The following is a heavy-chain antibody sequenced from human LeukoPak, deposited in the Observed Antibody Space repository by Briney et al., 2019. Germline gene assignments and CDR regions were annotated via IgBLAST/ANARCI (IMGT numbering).Heavy chain of an antibody. Sequence: GGSLRLSCATSGFTVSSSFMSWVRQAPGKGLEWISIIYGGGTTFYADSVKGRFTISRDNSDHTLYLQMNTLRAEDAAVYYCARGDSSTWAYFFDYWGQGTLVAVSS. D-gene: IGHD3-22*01. CDR2: IYGGGTT. CDR3: ARGDSSTWAYFFDY. V-gene: IGHV3-53*01. J-gene: IGHJ4*02. CDR1: GFTVSSSF.